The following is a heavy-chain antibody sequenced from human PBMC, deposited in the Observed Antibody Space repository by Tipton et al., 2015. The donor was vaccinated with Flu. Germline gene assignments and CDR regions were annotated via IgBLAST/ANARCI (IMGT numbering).Heavy chain of an antibody. J-gene: IGHJ6*02. CDR1: GGSVSSGGYY. V-gene: IGHV4-61*02. CDR2: IYTSGST. CDR3: AGGGLGDITIFGVVSSAYYYYGMDV. Sequence: TLSLTCTVSGGSVSSGGYYWSWIRQPAGKGLEWIGRIYTSGSTNYNPSLKSRVTISVDTSKNQLSLKLSSVTAADTAVYYCAGGGLGDITIFGVVSSAYYYYGMDVWGQGTTVTVSS. D-gene: IGHD3-3*01.